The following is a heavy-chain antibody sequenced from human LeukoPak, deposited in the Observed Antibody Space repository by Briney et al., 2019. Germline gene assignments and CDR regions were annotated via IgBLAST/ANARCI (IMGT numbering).Heavy chain of an antibody. CDR1: GFTFGSYA. D-gene: IGHD3-22*01. CDR3: AKDITMIVVVTDAFDI. Sequence: PGGSLRLSCAASGFTFGSYAMGWVRQAPGKGLEWVSAISGSGGSTYYADSVKGRFTISRDNSKNTLYLQMNSLRAEDTAVYYCAKDITMIVVVTDAFDIWGQGTMVTVSS. CDR2: ISGSGGST. V-gene: IGHV3-23*01. J-gene: IGHJ3*02.